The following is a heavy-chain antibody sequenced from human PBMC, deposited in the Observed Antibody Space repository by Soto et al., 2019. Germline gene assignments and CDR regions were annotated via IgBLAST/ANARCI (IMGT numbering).Heavy chain of an antibody. CDR1: GFTFSSYW. J-gene: IGHJ4*02. CDR2: IKQDGSER. D-gene: IGHD3-3*01. CDR3: ANEDRSVYHPGY. V-gene: IGHV3-7*01. Sequence: PGGSLRLSCAASGFTFSSYWMSWVRQAPGKGLEWVANIKQDGSERYYVDSVKGRFTISRDNAKNSLYLQMNSLRAEDTAVYYCANEDRSVYHPGYWGQGTLVTVSS.